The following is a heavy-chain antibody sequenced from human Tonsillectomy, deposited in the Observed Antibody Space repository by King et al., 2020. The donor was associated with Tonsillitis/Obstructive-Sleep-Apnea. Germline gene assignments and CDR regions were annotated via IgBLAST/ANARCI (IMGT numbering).Heavy chain of an antibody. V-gene: IGHV4-61*01. J-gene: IGHJ6*03. D-gene: IGHD4-17*01. CDR1: GGSVSSNTYY. Sequence: QVQLQESGPGLVKPSETLSLTCTVSGGSVSSNTYYWTWIRQPPGKGLECIGYISYSGSTNYNPSLKSRVAISVDTSKNQFSLNLSSVTAAVTAVYYCARVLSNYGDYYMDVWGIGTTVTVSS. CDR2: ISYSGST. CDR3: ARVLSNYGDYYMDV.